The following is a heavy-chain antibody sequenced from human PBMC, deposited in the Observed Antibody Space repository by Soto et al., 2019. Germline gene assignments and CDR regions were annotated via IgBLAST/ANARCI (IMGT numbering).Heavy chain of an antibody. CDR2: IKSKTDGGTT. CDR3: TTGYVTTVTHFDY. Sequence: EVQLVESGGGLVKPGGSLRLSCAASGFTFSNAWMSWVRQAPGKGLEWVGRIKSKTDGGTTDYAAPVKGRFTISRDDSKNTLYLQMNSLKTEDTAVYYCTTGYVTTVTHFDYWGQGTLVTVSS. V-gene: IGHV3-15*01. J-gene: IGHJ4*02. CDR1: GFTFSNAW. D-gene: IGHD4-17*01.